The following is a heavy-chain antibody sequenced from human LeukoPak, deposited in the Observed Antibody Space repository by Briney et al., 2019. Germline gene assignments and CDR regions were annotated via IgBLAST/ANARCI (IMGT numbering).Heavy chain of an antibody. CDR3: ARESHSSSWYVSWFDP. CDR2: IYTSGST. J-gene: IGHJ5*02. CDR1: GGSISSYY. D-gene: IGHD6-13*01. Sequence: SETLSLTYTVSGGSISSYYWSWIRQPAGKGLEWIGRIYTSGSTNYNPSLKSRVTMSVDTSKNQFSLKLSSVTAADTAVYYCARESHSSSWYVSWFDPWGQGTLVTVSS. V-gene: IGHV4-4*07.